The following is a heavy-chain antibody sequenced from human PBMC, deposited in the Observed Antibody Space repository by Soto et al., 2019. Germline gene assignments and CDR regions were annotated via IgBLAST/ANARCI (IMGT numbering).Heavy chain of an antibody. D-gene: IGHD1-7*01. Sequence: GASVKVSCKASGGTFSSYAISWVRQAPGQGLEWMGGIIPIFGTANYAQKFQGRVTITADESTSTAYMELSSLRSEDTAVYYCARAISRSITGTTYNWFDPWGQGTLVTVSS. CDR1: GGTFSSYA. V-gene: IGHV1-69*13. CDR3: ARAISRSITGTTYNWFDP. CDR2: IIPIFGTA. J-gene: IGHJ5*02.